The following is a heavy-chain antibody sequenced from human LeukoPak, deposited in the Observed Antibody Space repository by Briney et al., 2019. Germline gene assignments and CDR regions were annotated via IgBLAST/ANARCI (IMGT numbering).Heavy chain of an antibody. CDR3: AKDRDTMVRGVNYGFDY. CDR1: GFSFSTYG. CDR2: IRYDGGNK. J-gene: IGHJ4*02. Sequence: GGSLRLSCAASGFSFSTYGMHWVRQAPGKGLEWVAFIRYDGGNKYYADSVKGRFTISRDNSKNTLYLQMNSLRAEDTAVYYCAKDRDTMVRGVNYGFDYWGQGTLVTVSS. V-gene: IGHV3-30*02. D-gene: IGHD3-10*01.